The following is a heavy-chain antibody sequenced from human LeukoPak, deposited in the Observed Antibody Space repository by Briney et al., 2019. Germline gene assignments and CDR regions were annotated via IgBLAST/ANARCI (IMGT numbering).Heavy chain of an antibody. CDR3: ARVALGYCSSTSCYGNSHYYYYMDV. CDR1: GGSISSSSYY. D-gene: IGHD2-2*01. V-gene: IGHV4-39*07. Sequence: SETLSLTCTVSGGSISSSSYYWGWIRQPPGKGLEWIGSIYYSGSTNYNPSLKSRVTISVDTSKNQFSLKLSSVTAADTAVYYCARVALGYCSSTSCYGNSHYYYYMDVWGKGTTVTVSS. J-gene: IGHJ6*03. CDR2: IYYSGST.